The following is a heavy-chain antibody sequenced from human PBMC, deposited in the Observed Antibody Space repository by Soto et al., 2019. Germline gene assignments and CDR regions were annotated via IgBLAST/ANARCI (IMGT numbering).Heavy chain of an antibody. D-gene: IGHD6-25*01. CDR3: AKEMYSSGAYYFYFGMEV. CDR2: ISGSGGST. CDR1: GFTFSSYA. V-gene: IGHV3-23*01. Sequence: PGGSLRLSCAASGFTFSSYAMSWVRQAPGKGLEWVSAISGSGGSTYYADSVRGRFTISRDNSKNTLYLQMNSLRAEDTAVYYCAKEMYSSGAYYFYFGMEVWGQATTVTVSS. J-gene: IGHJ6*02.